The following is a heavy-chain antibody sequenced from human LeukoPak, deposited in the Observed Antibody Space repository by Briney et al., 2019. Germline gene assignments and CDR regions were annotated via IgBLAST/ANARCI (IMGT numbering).Heavy chain of an antibody. J-gene: IGHJ6*02. CDR1: GFTFSSYW. V-gene: IGHV3-74*01. D-gene: IGHD3-9*01. CDR3: AKAWTDSYYDILTGWYIRSVSYGMDV. Sequence: PGGSLRLSCAASGFTFSSYWMHWVRQAPGKGLVWVSRINSGGSSTSYADSVKGRFTISRDNAKNTLYLQMNSLRAEDTAVYYCAKAWTDSYYDILTGWYIRSVSYGMDVWGQGTTVTVSS. CDR2: INSGGSST.